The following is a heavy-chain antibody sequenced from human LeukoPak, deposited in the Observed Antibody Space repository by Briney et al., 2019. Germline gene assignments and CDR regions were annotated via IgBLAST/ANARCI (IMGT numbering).Heavy chain of an antibody. CDR3: AKASLGLIVVAVDY. Sequence: PGGSLRLSCAASGLSFSSYWMHWVRQVPGKGLVWVSFIKSDERTTAYADSVKGRFSISRDNAKNTLDLQMNSLRAEDTALYYCAKASLGLIVVAVDYWGQGTLVTVSS. CDR2: IKSDERTT. CDR1: GLSFSSYW. J-gene: IGHJ4*02. V-gene: IGHV3-74*01. D-gene: IGHD3-22*01.